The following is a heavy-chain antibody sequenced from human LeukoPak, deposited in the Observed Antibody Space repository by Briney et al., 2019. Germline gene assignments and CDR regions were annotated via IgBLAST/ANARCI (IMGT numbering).Heavy chain of an antibody. CDR2: ISTSSVNK. Sequence: GGSLRLSCSASGFTFTNYNMNWVRQAPGKGLEWVSSISTSSVNKHYADSVKGRFTISRDSATNSVYLQMNSLRAEDTAFYYCARDDLRDEGFDVWGQGTMVTVSS. CDR3: ARDDLRDEGFDV. V-gene: IGHV3-21*04. J-gene: IGHJ3*01. CDR1: GFTFTNYN.